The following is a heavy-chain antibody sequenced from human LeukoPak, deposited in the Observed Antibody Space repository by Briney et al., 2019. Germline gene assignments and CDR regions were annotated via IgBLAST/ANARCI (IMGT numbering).Heavy chain of an antibody. D-gene: IGHD5-24*01. CDR3: AKGGVATMRDGYNYYYYYMEV. CDR2: ISGSGDHI. J-gene: IGHJ6*03. Sequence: TGGSLRLSCAASGITFTSHAMSWVRQAPGKGLEWVSLISGSGDHIYYGDSVKCRFTISRDNSKGTLYLQMNSLRAEDTAVYYCAKGGVATMRDGYNYYYYYMEVWGRGTTVTVSS. CDR1: GITFTSHA. V-gene: IGHV3-23*01.